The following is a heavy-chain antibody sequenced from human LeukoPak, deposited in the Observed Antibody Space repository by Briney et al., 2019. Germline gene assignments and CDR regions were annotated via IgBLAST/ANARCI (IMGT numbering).Heavy chain of an antibody. J-gene: IGHJ4*02. CDR3: ARGNVEMATAVPFDY. D-gene: IGHD5-24*01. V-gene: IGHV1-18*01. Sequence: ASVKVSCKASGYTVTSYGISWVRQAPGQGLEWMGWISAYNGNTNYAQKLQGRVTMTTDTSTSTAYMELRSLGSDDTAVYYCARGNVEMATAVPFDYWGQGTLVTVSS. CDR1: GYTVTSYG. CDR2: ISAYNGNT.